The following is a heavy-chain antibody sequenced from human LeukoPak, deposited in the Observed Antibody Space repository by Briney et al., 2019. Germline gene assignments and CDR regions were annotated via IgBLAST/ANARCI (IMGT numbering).Heavy chain of an antibody. V-gene: IGHV3-48*01. Sequence: GGSLRLSCAASGFTFSMYSMNWVRQAPGKGLEWVSYISSLSGTIEYADSVKGRFIISRDNGKNSLYLQMNSLRAEDTAVYYCARKNGIAAAGTPYYFDYWGQGTLVTVSS. CDR3: ARKNGIAAAGTPYYFDY. CDR2: ISSLSGTI. D-gene: IGHD6-13*01. CDR1: GFTFSMYS. J-gene: IGHJ4*02.